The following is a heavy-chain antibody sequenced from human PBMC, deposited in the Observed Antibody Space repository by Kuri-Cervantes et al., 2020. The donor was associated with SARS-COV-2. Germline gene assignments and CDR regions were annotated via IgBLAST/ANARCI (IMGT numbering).Heavy chain of an antibody. Sequence: GGSLRLSCAASGFTISSYSMTWVRQAPGKGLEWVSAISGTGVSTYYADSVKGRFSISRDNSKNTVYLQMNSLRAEDTAIYYCAKDRSGYPPNQEFLDYWGQGTLVTVSS. D-gene: IGHD3-22*01. J-gene: IGHJ4*02. CDR3: AKDRSGYPPNQEFLDY. V-gene: IGHV3-23*01. CDR2: ISGTGVST. CDR1: GFTISSYS.